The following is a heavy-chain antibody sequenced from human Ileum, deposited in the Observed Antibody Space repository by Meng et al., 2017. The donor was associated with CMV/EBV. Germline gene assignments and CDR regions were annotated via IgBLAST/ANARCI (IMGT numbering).Heavy chain of an antibody. Sequence: GGSLRLSCAASGFTFSSYSMNWVRQAPGKGLEWVSSISSSSSYIYYADSLKGRFTISRDNAKNSLYLQMNSLRAEDTAVYYCARSYFHCSSTSCPDYWGQGTLVTVSS. D-gene: IGHD2-2*01. J-gene: IGHJ4*02. CDR1: GFTFSSYS. V-gene: IGHV3-21*01. CDR3: ARSYFHCSSTSCPDY. CDR2: ISSSSSYI.